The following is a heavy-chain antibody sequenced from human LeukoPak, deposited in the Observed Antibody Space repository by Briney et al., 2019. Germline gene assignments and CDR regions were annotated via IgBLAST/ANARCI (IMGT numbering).Heavy chain of an antibody. CDR1: GFTFSSYS. D-gene: IGHD2-8*01. V-gene: IGHV3-21*01. CDR2: ISSSSSYI. J-gene: IGHJ4*02. Sequence: GGSLRLSCAASGFTFSSYSMNWVRQAPGKGLEWVSSISSSSSYIYYADSVKGRFTISRDNAKNSLYLQMNSPRAEDTAVYYCARARYCTNGVCYLIDYWGQGTLVTVSS. CDR3: ARARYCTNGVCYLIDY.